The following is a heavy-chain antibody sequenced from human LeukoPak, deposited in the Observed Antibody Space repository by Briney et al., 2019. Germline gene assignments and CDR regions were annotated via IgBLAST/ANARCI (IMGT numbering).Heavy chain of an antibody. J-gene: IGHJ3*01. CDR1: GGSISCGDYY. CDR2: IFYSGNT. CDR3: ARSRDRYWDAFDV. D-gene: IGHD1-14*01. V-gene: IGHV4-61*08. Sequence: SETLSLTCTVSGGSISCGDYYWSWIRQPPGKGLKWIGYIFYSGNTNYNPSLKSRVTISVDTSKKQFSLKLSSVTAADTAVYYCARSRDRYWDAFDVWGQGTMVTVSS.